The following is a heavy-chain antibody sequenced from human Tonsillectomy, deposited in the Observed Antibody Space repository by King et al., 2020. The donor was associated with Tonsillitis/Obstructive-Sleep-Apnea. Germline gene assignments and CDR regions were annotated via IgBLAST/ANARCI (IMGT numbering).Heavy chain of an antibody. CDR2: IYHSGST. Sequence: VQLQESGPGLVKPSGTLSLTCAVSGDSISSNNWWSWVRQPPGKGLEWLGEIYHSGSTTYSPSLKSRLTISVDKSKNQFSLKLNSVTAAGTAVYYCARHRRDYGFDYWGQGTLVPVSS. CDR1: GDSISSNNW. CDR3: ARHRRDYGFDY. D-gene: IGHD4-17*01. V-gene: IGHV4-4*02. J-gene: IGHJ4*02.